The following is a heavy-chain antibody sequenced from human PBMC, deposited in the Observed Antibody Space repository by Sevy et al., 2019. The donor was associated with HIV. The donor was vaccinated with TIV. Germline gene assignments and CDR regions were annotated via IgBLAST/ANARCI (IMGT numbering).Heavy chain of an antibody. J-gene: IGHJ4*02. Sequence: GGSLRLSCAASGFTFSSYSMNWVRQAPGKGLEWVSSISSSSSYIYYADSVKGRFTISRDNAKNSLYLQMNSLRAEDTAVYYCARVIKVRGIFLDYWGQGTLVTVSS. CDR1: GFTFSSYS. CDR2: ISSSSSYI. CDR3: ARVIKVRGIFLDY. V-gene: IGHV3-21*01. D-gene: IGHD3-10*01.